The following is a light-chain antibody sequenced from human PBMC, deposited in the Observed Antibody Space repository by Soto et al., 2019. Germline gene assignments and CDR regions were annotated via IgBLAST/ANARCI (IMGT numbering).Light chain of an antibody. V-gene: IGKV4-1*01. CDR3: HQYYLTPYT. J-gene: IGKJ2*01. Sequence: DIVMTQSPDSLAVSLGERATINCKSSQSVLYSPNSKNYLAWYQQKPGQPPKLLIFWASTRESGVPDRFSGSGSETDFTLTISSLHAEDVAVYYCHQYYLTPYTFGQGTKLEI. CDR2: WAS. CDR1: QSVLYSPNSKNY.